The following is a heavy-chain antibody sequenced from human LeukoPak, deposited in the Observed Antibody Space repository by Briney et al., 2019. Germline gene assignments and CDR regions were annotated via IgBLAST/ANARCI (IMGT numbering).Heavy chain of an antibody. V-gene: IGHV3-74*01. CDR3: AKLPSQNYGMDV. J-gene: IGHJ6*02. CDR2: INTDGITT. Sequence: PGGSLRLSCAASGFSFSSNWMHWVRQPPGKGLVWVSRINTDGITTNYADSVKGRFTISRDNSKNTLYLQMNSLRAEDTAVYYCAKLPSQNYGMDVWGQGTLVTVSS. CDR1: GFSFSSNW. D-gene: IGHD2-2*01.